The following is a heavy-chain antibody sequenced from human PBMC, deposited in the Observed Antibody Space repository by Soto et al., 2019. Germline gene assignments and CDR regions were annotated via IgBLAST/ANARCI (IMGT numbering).Heavy chain of an antibody. D-gene: IGHD5-18*01. J-gene: IGHJ4*02. CDR1: GGSISSYY. Sequence: QVQLQESGPGLVKPSETLSLTCTVSGGSISSYYWSWIRQPPGKGLEWIGYIYYSGSTNYNPSLKSRVTISVDTSKNQFSLKLSSVTAADTAVYYSARGRIQLWYPFDYWGQGTLVTVSS. CDR3: ARGRIQLWYPFDY. CDR2: IYYSGST. V-gene: IGHV4-59*01.